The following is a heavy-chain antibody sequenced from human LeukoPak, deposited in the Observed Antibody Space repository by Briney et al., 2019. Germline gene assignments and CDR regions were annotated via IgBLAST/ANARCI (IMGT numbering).Heavy chain of an antibody. J-gene: IGHJ3*02. CDR2: ISWNSGSI. D-gene: IGHD6-13*01. V-gene: IGHV3-9*01. CDR3: AKALNGDSSYDAFDI. Sequence: PGRSLRLSCAASGFTFDDYAMHWVRQAPGKGLEWVSGISWNSGSIGYADSVKGRFTISRDNAKNSLYLQMNSLRAEDTALYYCAKALNGDSSYDAFDIWGQGTMVTVSS. CDR1: GFTFDDYA.